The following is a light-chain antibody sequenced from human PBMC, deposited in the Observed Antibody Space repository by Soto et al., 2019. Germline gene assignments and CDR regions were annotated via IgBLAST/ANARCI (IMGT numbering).Light chain of an antibody. CDR2: GAF. J-gene: IGKJ4*01. Sequence: EIVMTQSPATLSVSPGERATLSCRASQSVSYNLAWYQQNPGQGPRLLIYGAFTRASGIPARFSGSGSGTEFTLTISSLQSEDFGVYYCQQYKHWPPLTFGGGTNVDLK. CDR1: QSVSYN. V-gene: IGKV3-15*01. CDR3: QQYKHWPPLT.